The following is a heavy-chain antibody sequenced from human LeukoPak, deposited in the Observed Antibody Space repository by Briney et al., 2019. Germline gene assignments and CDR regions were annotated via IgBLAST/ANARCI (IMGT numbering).Heavy chain of an antibody. CDR2: IYSGGST. D-gene: IGHD2-15*01. Sequence: GGSLRLSCAASGFTVSSNYMSWVRQAPGKGLEWVSVIYSGGSTYYADSVKGRFTISRDNSKNTLYLQMNSLRAEDTAVYYCARVLVVVAAYLDYWGQGTLVTVSS. CDR3: ARVLVVVAAYLDY. CDR1: GFTVSSNY. V-gene: IGHV3-66*01. J-gene: IGHJ4*02.